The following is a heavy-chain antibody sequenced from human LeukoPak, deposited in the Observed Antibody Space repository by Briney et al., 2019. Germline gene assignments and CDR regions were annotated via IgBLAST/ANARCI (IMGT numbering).Heavy chain of an antibody. CDR1: GFTFSNYA. J-gene: IGHJ6*02. CDR3: ARDRSSSSTGTTGYYYYGMDV. CDR2: ISSSSTSTI. V-gene: IGHV3-48*02. D-gene: IGHD1-1*01. Sequence: TGGSLRLSCAASGFTFSNYAMNWVRQAPGKGLEWVSYISSSSTSTIYYADSVKGRFTISRDNAKNSLYLQMNSLRDEDTAVYYCARDRSSSSTGTTGYYYYGMDVWGQGTTVTVSS.